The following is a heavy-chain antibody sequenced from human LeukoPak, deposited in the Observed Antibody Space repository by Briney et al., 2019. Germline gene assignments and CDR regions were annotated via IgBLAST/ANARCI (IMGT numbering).Heavy chain of an antibody. CDR1: GFTFSSYS. D-gene: IGHD6-6*01. V-gene: IGHV3-21*01. CDR2: ISSSSSYI. Sequence: PGGSLRLSCAASGFTFSSYSMNWVRQAPGKGLEWVSSISSSSSYIYYADSVKGRFTISRDNAKNSLYLQMNSLRTEDTAVYYCARDAAARPPRVLDYWGQGTTVTVSS. CDR3: ARDAAARPPRVLDY. J-gene: IGHJ4*02.